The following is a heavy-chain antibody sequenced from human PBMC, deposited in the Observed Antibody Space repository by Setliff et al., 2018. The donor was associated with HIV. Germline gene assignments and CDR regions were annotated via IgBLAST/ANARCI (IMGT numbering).Heavy chain of an antibody. Sequence: SETLSLTCTVSGGSINSTSYYWGWIRQPPGNGLEWIGSIYHTGSTYYKPSLKSRVTISVDTSKNQFSLKLSSVTAADTALYYCARGSDYIWGNYRFPFDYWGQGTLVTVSS. CDR1: GGSINSTSYY. CDR2: IYHTGST. D-gene: IGHD3-16*02. J-gene: IGHJ4*02. CDR3: ARGSDYIWGNYRFPFDY. V-gene: IGHV4-39*01.